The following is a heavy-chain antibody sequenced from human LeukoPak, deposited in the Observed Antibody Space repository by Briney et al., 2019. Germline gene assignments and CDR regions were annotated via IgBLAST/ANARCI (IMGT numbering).Heavy chain of an antibody. CDR2: IGSSGNT. D-gene: IGHD2-2*01. CDR3: AKGTSWINPYYYMDV. J-gene: IGHJ6*03. Sequence: GGSLRLSCAPSGFTFSSYAMTWVRQAPGKGLEWVSAIGSSGNTYYADSVKGRFTISRDNSKNTLHLQMNSLRAEDTALYYCAKGTSWINPYYYMDVWGTGTTVTVSS. CDR1: GFTFSSYA. V-gene: IGHV3-23*01.